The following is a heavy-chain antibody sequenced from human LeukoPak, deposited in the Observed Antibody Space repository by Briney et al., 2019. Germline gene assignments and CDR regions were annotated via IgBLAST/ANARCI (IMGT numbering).Heavy chain of an antibody. CDR1: GGSISSYY. CDR2: IYYSGSN. J-gene: IGHJ4*02. Sequence: SETLSLTCTVSGGSISSYYWSWIRQPPGKGLEWIGYIYYSGSNNYNPSLKSRVTISVDTSKNQFSLKLSSVTAADTAVYYCARQDSSSWYNFDYWGQGTLVTVSS. D-gene: IGHD6-13*01. V-gene: IGHV4-59*08. CDR3: ARQDSSSWYNFDY.